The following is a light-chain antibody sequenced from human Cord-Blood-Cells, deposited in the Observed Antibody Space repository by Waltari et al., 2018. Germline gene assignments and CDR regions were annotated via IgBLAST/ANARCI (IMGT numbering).Light chain of an antibody. CDR3: SSYTSSSNVV. Sequence: QSALTQPASVSGSPGQSLTISCTGTSSDVGGFNYVSWYQQHPGKAPKRMIYDVSNRPSGVSNRFSGSKSGNTASLTISGLQAEDEADYYCSSYTSSSNVVFGGGTKLTVL. CDR1: SSDVGGFNY. CDR2: DVS. V-gene: IGLV2-14*01. J-gene: IGLJ2*01.